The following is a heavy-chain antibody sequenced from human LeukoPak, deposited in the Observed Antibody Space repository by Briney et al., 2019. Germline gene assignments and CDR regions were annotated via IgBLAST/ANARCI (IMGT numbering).Heavy chain of an antibody. CDR1: GFSFSDYA. J-gene: IGHJ4*02. Sequence: GGSLRLSCAATGFSFSDYAMNWVREAPGKGLEWVSAISSSGGSTYYADSVKGRFTISRDNSKNSLYLQMNSLRTEDTALYYCAKDSDYYGSGSYYPFDYWGQGTLVTVSS. D-gene: IGHD3-10*01. V-gene: IGHV3-43*02. CDR2: ISSSGGST. CDR3: AKDSDYYGSGSYYPFDY.